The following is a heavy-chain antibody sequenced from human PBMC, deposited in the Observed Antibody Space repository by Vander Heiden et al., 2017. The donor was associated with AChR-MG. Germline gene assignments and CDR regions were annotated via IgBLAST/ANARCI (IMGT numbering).Heavy chain of an antibody. D-gene: IGHD3-22*01. CDR1: GFTFSRYG. V-gene: IGHV3-30*18. CDR2: ISYDGSNK. Sequence: QVQLVESGGGVVQPGRSLRLSCAASGFTFSRYGRHWVRQAPGKGLEWVAVISYDGSNKYYADSVKGRFTISRDNSKNTLYLQMNSLRAEDTAVYYCAKDKSPGYYYENLFDYWGQGTLVTVSS. CDR3: AKDKSPGYYYENLFDY. J-gene: IGHJ4*02.